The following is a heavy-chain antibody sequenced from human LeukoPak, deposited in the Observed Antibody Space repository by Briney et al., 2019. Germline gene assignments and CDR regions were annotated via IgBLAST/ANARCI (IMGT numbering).Heavy chain of an antibody. CDR1: GFTFINFG. CDR2: ISASGDTT. Sequence: PGGSLRLSCAASGFTFINFGMTWVRQAPGKGLEWVAGISASGDTTYYADSVKGRFTSSRDNSKNTLYLQMNSLRAEDTAVYYCVPHHDNYYGGRWFDPWGQGTLVTVSS. D-gene: IGHD4-23*01. CDR3: VPHHDNYYGGRWFDP. V-gene: IGHV3-23*01. J-gene: IGHJ5*02.